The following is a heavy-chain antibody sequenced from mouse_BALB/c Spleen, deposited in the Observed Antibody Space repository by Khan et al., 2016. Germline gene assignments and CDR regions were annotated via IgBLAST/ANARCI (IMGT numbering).Heavy chain of an antibody. Sequence: EVQLQESGPGLVKPSQSLSLTCSVTGYSITSGYYWNWIRQFPGNKLEWMGYISYDGSNNYNPSLKNRISITRDTSKNQFFLKLNSVTTEDTATYCCADYGNYAWFAYWGQGTLVTVSA. D-gene: IGHD2-1*01. CDR2: ISYDGSN. J-gene: IGHJ3*01. CDR3: ADYGNYAWFAY. CDR1: GYSITSGYY. V-gene: IGHV3-6*02.